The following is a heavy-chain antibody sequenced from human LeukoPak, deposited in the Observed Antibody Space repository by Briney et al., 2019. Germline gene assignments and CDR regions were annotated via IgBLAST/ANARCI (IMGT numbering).Heavy chain of an antibody. CDR1: GFTFSSFW. CDR3: ARERTSGWDAFDF. D-gene: IGHD6-19*01. Sequence: GGSLRLSCAASGFTFSSFWMHWVRQAPGKGLVWVSRIISVGSSTSYADSVKGRFTISRDNAKNTLYLQMNSLRAEDTAVYYCARERTSGWDAFDFWGQGTLVTVSS. J-gene: IGHJ4*02. CDR2: IISVGSST. V-gene: IGHV3-74*01.